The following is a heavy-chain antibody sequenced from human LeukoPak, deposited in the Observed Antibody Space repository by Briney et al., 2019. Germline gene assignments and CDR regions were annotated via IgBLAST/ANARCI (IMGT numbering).Heavy chain of an antibody. D-gene: IGHD3-10*01. CDR1: GYTFTSYD. CDR2: MNPNSGNT. Sequence: GASVKVSCKASGYTFTSYDINWVRQATGQGLEWMGWMNPNSGNTGYAQKFQGRVTMTRNTSISTAYMELSSLRSEDTAVYYCARRRSITMVRPSYYYYMDVWGKGTTVTISS. J-gene: IGHJ6*03. CDR3: ARRRSITMVRPSYYYYMDV. V-gene: IGHV1-8*01.